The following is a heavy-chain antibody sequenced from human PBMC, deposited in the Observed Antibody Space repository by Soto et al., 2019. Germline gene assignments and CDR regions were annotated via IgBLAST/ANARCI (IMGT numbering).Heavy chain of an antibody. CDR1: GFTFRSHW. Sequence: EVQLVESGGGLVQPGGSLRLSCVVSGFTFRSHWMSWVRQAPGKGLVWVADINQEGSEEYYVDSVKGRFTDSRDNAKNSLYLQMNILRAEDTAVYYCARGHFGRDYWGQGTLVIVSP. V-gene: IGHV3-7*05. CDR2: INQEGSEE. CDR3: ARGHFGRDY. J-gene: IGHJ4*02. D-gene: IGHD2-15*01.